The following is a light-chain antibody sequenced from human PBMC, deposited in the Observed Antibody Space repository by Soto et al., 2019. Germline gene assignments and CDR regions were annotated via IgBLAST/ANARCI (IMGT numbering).Light chain of an antibody. V-gene: IGKV3-20*01. CDR1: QSLSSSY. CDR2: GAS. Sequence: EIVLTQSPGTLSLSPGESTTLSCRASQSLSSSYLAWYQQKPGQAPRLLIYGASSRATGIPGRFTGSGSGTDFTLTISRLEPEDFAVYYCQQYGYPFTFGPGTKVDIK. J-gene: IGKJ3*01. CDR3: QQYGYPFT.